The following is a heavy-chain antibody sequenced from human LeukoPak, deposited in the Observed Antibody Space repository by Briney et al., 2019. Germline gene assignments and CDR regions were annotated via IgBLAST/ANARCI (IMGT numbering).Heavy chain of an antibody. V-gene: IGHV3-30-3*01. D-gene: IGHD2-21*02. CDR2: ISYDGSNK. CDR3: AREGGDYVEGYYFDY. J-gene: IGHJ4*02. CDR1: GFTFSSYA. Sequence: GGSLRLSCAASGFTFSSYAMHWVRQAPGKGLEWVAVISYDGSNKYYADSVKGRFTTSRDNSKNTLYLQMNSLRAEDTAVYYCAREGGDYVEGYYFDYWGQGTLVTVSS.